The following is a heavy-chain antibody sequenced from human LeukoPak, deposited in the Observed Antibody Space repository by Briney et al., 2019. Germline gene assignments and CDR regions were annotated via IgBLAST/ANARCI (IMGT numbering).Heavy chain of an antibody. CDR2: MYLGGTT. V-gene: IGHV4-4*02. CDR1: GDSINSLDL. Sequence: SETLSLTCTVSGDSINSLDLWSWVRQPPGKGLEWIGEMYLGGTTHSNPSVKSRVTISIDKSKNQFFLNLSSVTAADTAVYYCGRHANGDSSTAFDLWGQGTMVFVSS. CDR3: GRHANGDSSTAFDL. D-gene: IGHD2-8*01. J-gene: IGHJ3*01.